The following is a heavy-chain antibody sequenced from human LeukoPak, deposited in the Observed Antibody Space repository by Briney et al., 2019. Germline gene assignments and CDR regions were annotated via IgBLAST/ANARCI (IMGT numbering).Heavy chain of an antibody. CDR3: ARLYGDYDY. CDR2: IYHSGST. Sequence: SQTLSLTCAVSGGSFSSGGYSWSWLRQPPGRGLEWIGYIYHSGSTYYNPSLKSRVTISVDRSKNQFSLKLSSVTAADTAVYYCARLYGDYDYWGQGTLVTVSS. J-gene: IGHJ4*02. V-gene: IGHV4-30-2*01. D-gene: IGHD4-17*01. CDR1: GGSFSSGGYS.